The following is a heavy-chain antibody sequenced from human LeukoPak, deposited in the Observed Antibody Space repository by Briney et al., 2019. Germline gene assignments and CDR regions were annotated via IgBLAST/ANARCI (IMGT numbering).Heavy chain of an antibody. CDR1: GGSISSSSYY. V-gene: IGHV4-39*07. D-gene: IGHD3-10*02. Sequence: SETLSLTCTVSGGSISSSSYYWGWIRQPPGKGLAWIGEINHSGSTNYNPSLKSRVTISVDTSKNQFSLRLSSVTAADTAVYYCARRGMAYSVRRWGQGTLVTVPS. CDR3: ARRGMAYSVRR. CDR2: INHSGST. J-gene: IGHJ1*01.